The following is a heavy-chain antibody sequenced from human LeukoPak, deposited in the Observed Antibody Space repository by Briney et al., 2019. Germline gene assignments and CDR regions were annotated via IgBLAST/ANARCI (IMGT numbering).Heavy chain of an antibody. Sequence: ASVKVSCKASGYTFTGYYMHWVRQAPGQGLEWMGWINPNSGGTNYAQKFQGRVTMTRDTFISTAYMELSRLRSDDTAVYYCARGPPGLIVVVPAAPRGFDYWGQGTLVTVSS. CDR1: GYTFTGYY. CDR3: ARGPPGLIVVVPAAPRGFDY. J-gene: IGHJ4*02. D-gene: IGHD2-2*01. V-gene: IGHV1-2*02. CDR2: INPNSGGT.